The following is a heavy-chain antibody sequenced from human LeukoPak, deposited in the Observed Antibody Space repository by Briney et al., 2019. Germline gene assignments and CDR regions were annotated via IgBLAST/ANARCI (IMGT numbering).Heavy chain of an antibody. CDR2: ISYDENKK. CDR3: GRDDY. Sequence: GRSLRLSCAASGFNFRNYVLHWVRQAPGKGLEWVAVISYDENKKDYADSVKGRFTISRDNSKNTLYLQMSSLRAEDTAVYYCGRDDYWGQGTLVTVSS. J-gene: IGHJ4*02. CDR1: GFNFRNYV. V-gene: IGHV3-30-3*01.